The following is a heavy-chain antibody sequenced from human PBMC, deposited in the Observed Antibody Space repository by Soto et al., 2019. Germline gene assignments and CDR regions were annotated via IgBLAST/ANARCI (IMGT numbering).Heavy chain of an antibody. D-gene: IGHD6-13*01. Sequence: EVQLVESGGGLVKPGGSLRLSCAASGFTFSSNSINWVRQAPGRGLEWVSSISSSSSYIYYADSVKGRFTISRHNAKNSLYLQMNSLRAEDTAVYYCARDLTTGTRYFGYWGQGTLVTVSS. CDR3: ARDLTTGTRYFGY. CDR1: GFTFSSNS. J-gene: IGHJ4*02. V-gene: IGHV3-21*01. CDR2: ISSSSSYI.